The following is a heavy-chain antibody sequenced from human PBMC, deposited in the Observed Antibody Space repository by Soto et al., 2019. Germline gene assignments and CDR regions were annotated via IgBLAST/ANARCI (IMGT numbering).Heavy chain of an antibody. CDR1: GYTFTGYY. CDR3: AISGPHGYCSSTSCYNWFDP. Sequence: QVPLVQSGAEVKKPGASVKVSCKASGYTFTGYYMHWVRQAPGQGLEWMGWINPNSGGTNYAQKFQGWVTMTRDTSISTAYMELSRLRSDDTAVYYCAISGPHGYCSSTSCYNWFDPWGQGTLVTVSS. V-gene: IGHV1-2*04. J-gene: IGHJ5*02. D-gene: IGHD2-2*01. CDR2: INPNSGGT.